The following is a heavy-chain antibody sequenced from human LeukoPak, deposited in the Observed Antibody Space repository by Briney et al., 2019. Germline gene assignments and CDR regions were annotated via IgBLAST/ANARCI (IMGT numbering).Heavy chain of an antibody. J-gene: IGHJ4*02. Sequence: PGRSLRLSCAASGFTFDNHVMHWVRQVPGKGLEWVSAINWNSANIGYADSVKGRFTISRDNAKNSLSLQMNSLRPEDTALYYCAKDMGIRDGYNKASDCWGQGTLVTVSS. CDR1: GFTFDNHV. CDR3: AKDMGIRDGYNKASDC. V-gene: IGHV3-9*01. D-gene: IGHD5-24*01. CDR2: INWNSANI.